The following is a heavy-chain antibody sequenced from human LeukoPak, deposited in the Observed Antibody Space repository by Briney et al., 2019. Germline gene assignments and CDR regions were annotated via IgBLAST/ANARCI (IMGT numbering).Heavy chain of an antibody. CDR3: ARLIPDDYGDYYFDY. Sequence: GGSLRLSCAASGFTFSDYYMSWIRQAPGKGLVWVSRINSDGSSTSYADSVKGRFTISRDNAKNTLYLQMNSLRAEDTAVYYCARLIPDDYGDYYFDYWGQGTLVTVSS. CDR1: GFTFSDYY. V-gene: IGHV3-74*01. CDR2: INSDGSST. J-gene: IGHJ4*02. D-gene: IGHD4-17*01.